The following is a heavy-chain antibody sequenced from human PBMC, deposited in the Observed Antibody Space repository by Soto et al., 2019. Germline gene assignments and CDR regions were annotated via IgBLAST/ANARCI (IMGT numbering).Heavy chain of an antibody. D-gene: IGHD1-20*01. CDR3: AKVIAVYNRHPSGWFDP. J-gene: IGHJ5*02. V-gene: IGHV3-23*01. CDR2: ISGSGGST. Sequence: HPGGSLRLSCAASGFTFSSYAMTWVRQAPGKGLEWVSAISGSGGSTYYADSVKGRFTISRDNSKNTLSLQMNSLRAEDTAVYYCAKVIAVYNRHPSGWFDPWGQGTLVTVSS. CDR1: GFTFSSYA.